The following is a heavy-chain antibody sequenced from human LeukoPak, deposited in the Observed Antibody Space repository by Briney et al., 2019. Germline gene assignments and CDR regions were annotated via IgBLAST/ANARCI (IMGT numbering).Heavy chain of an antibody. CDR3: AKLSFYDYVWGTTLYYFDY. Sequence: PGGSLTLSCAASGFTFSSYAMSWVRQAPGKGLEWVSAISGSGGSTYYADSVKGRFTISRDNSKNTLYLQMNSLRAEDTAVYYCAKLSFYDYVWGTTLYYFDYWGQGTLVTVSS. CDR1: GFTFSSYA. CDR2: ISGSGGST. J-gene: IGHJ4*02. V-gene: IGHV3-23*01. D-gene: IGHD3-16*01.